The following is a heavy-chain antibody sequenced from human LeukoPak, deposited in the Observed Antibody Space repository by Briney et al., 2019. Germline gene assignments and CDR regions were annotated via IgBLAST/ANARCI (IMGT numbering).Heavy chain of an antibody. D-gene: IGHD3-16*01. CDR3: AKDEGGAIFDY. CDR2: ISYDGSNK. Sequence: GGSLRLSCAASGFTFSSNGMHWVRQAPGKGLEWVAVISYDGSNKYYADSVKGRFTISRDNSKNTLYLQMNSLRAEDTAVYYCAKDEGGAIFDYWGQGTLVTVSS. V-gene: IGHV3-30*18. CDR1: GFTFSSNG. J-gene: IGHJ4*02.